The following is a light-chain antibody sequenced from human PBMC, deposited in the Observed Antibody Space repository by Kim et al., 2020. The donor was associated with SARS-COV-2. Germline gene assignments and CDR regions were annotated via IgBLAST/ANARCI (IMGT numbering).Light chain of an antibody. V-gene: IGKV3-20*01. CDR3: QQYGSSPLT. J-gene: IGKJ4*01. CDR1: QSVSSSY. Sequence: SPGERATPSCRASQSVSSSYLAWYQQKPGQAPRLLIYGASSRATGIPDRFSGSGSGTDFTLTISGLEPEDFAVYYCQQYGSSPLTFGGGTKVDIK. CDR2: GAS.